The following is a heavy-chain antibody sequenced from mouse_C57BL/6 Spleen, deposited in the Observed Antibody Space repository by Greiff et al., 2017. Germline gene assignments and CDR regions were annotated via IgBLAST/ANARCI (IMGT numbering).Heavy chain of an antibody. CDR3: AREGPVVANYAMDY. D-gene: IGHD1-1*01. CDR1: GYSFTSYY. J-gene: IGHJ4*01. V-gene: IGHV1-66*01. CDR2: IYPGSGNT. Sequence: VKLQESGPELVKPGASVKISCKASGYSFTSYYIHWVKQRPGQGLEWIGWIYPGSGNTKYNEKFKGKATLTADTSSSTAYMQLSSLTSEDSAVYYCAREGPVVANYAMDYWGQGTSVTVSS.